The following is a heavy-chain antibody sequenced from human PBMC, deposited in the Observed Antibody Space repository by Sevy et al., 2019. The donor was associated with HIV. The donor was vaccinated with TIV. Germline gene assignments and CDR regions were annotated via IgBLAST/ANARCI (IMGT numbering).Heavy chain of an antibody. V-gene: IGHV3-53*01. CDR3: ARAGWLRYMDV. D-gene: IGHD5-12*01. CDR2: IYSGGST. Sequence: GGSLRLSCAASGFTVSSNYMSWVHQAPGKGLEWVSVIYSGGSTYYADSVKGRFTISRDNSKNTLYLQMNSLRAEDTAVYYCARAGWLRYMDVWGKGTTVTVSS. CDR1: GFTVSSNY. J-gene: IGHJ6*03.